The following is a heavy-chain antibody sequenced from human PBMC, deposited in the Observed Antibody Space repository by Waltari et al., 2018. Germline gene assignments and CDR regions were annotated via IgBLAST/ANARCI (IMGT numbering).Heavy chain of an antibody. CDR2: IIPIFGTA. Sequence: WVRQAPGQGLEWMGGIIPIFGTANYAQKFQGRVTITADESTSTAYMELSSLRSEDTAVYYCARGRGEMATMTFDYWGQGTLVTVSS. D-gene: IGHD3-10*01. J-gene: IGHJ4*02. CDR3: ARGRGEMATMTFDY. V-gene: IGHV1-69*01.